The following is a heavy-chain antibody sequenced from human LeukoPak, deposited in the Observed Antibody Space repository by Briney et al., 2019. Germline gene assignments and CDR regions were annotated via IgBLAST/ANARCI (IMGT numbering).Heavy chain of an antibody. Sequence: PSETLSPTCTVSGGSISSYYWSWIRQPPGKGLEWIGYIYYSGSTNYNPSLKSRVTISVDTSKNQFSLKLSSVTAADAAVYYCARLIAVAGSGGYNWFDPWGQGTLVTVSS. CDR1: GGSISSYY. CDR3: ARLIAVAGSGGYNWFDP. D-gene: IGHD6-19*01. J-gene: IGHJ5*02. CDR2: IYYSGST. V-gene: IGHV4-59*01.